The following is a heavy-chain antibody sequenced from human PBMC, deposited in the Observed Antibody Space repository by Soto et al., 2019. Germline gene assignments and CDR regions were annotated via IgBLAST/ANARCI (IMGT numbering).Heavy chain of an antibody. CDR3: ARPQGYSSSWSIDAFDI. J-gene: IGHJ3*02. D-gene: IGHD6-13*01. CDR1: GYSFTSYW. V-gene: IGHV5-51*03. CDR2: IYPGDSDT. Sequence: PGESLKISCKGSGYSFTSYWIGWVRQMPGKGLEWMGIIYPGDSDTRYSPSFQGQVTISADKSISTAYLQWSSLKASDTAMYYWARPQGYSSSWSIDAFDIWGQGTMVTVSS.